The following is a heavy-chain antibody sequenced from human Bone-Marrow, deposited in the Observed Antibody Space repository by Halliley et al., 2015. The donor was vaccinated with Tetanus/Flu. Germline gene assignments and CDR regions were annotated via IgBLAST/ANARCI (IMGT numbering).Heavy chain of an antibody. D-gene: IGHD3-9*01. CDR2: ISFDGANS. V-gene: IGHV3-30*18. CDR3: AKGKIGKYFDWLRRPLLA. Sequence: ISFDGANSYYADSVEGRFTISRDDSKNTLFLQMNSLRPEDTAVYYCAKGKIGKYFDWLRRPLLAWGHETLVIVSS. J-gene: IGHJ5*01.